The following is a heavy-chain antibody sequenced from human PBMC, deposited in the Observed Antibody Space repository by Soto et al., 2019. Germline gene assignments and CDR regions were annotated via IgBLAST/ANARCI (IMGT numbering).Heavy chain of an antibody. V-gene: IGHV1-3*01. CDR3: ARDQNYYGSGSYGRDAFDI. J-gene: IGHJ3*02. CDR2: INAGNGNT. D-gene: IGHD3-10*01. CDR1: CYTFANYS. Sequence: GASWTDSGKASCYTFANYSMHWVRQAPGQRLEWMGWINAGNGNTKYSQKFQGRVTMTRDTSTSTVYMELSSLRSEDTAVYYCARDQNYYGSGSYGRDAFDIWGQAIMVTVSS.